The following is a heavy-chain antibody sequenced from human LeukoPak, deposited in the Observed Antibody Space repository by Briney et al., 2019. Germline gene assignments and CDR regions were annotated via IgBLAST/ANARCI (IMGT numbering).Heavy chain of an antibody. CDR3: ARDLRVAVTGTRRFDY. CDR1: GFTVSSNY. V-gene: IGHV3-53*05. D-gene: IGHD6-19*01. J-gene: IGHJ4*02. CDR2: IYSGGST. Sequence: PGGSLRLSCAASGFTVSSNYMSWVRQAPGRGLEWVSVIYSGGSTYYADSVQGRFTISRDNSKNTLYLQMNRLRPEDTAVYYCARDLRVAVTGTRRFDYWGQGTLVTVSS.